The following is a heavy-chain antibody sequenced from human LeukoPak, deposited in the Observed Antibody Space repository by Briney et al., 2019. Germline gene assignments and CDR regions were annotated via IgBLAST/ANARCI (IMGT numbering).Heavy chain of an antibody. D-gene: IGHD3-16*01. CDR1: GFTFSNYW. CDR2: INSDGSNT. CDR3: ARGGGLDV. J-gene: IGHJ6*02. V-gene: IGHV3-74*01. Sequence: GGSLRLSCAASGFTFSNYWMHWVRQAPGKGLAGVSRINSDGSNTIYADSVKGRFTISRDNAKNTVYLQMNSLRAEDTAVYFCARGGGLDVWGQGATVTVSS.